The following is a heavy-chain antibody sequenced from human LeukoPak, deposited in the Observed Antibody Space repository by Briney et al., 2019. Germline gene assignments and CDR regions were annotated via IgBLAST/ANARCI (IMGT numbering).Heavy chain of an antibody. Sequence: GGSLRLSCAASGFTFSSYSMNWVRQAPGKGLEWVSSISSNSRYIYYADSVKGRFTISRDNAENSLYLQMNSLRAEDTAVYYCAKNGVYTSGWYGGYFDYWGQGTLVTVSS. CDR3: AKNGVYTSGWYGGYFDY. V-gene: IGHV3-21*01. CDR1: GFTFSSYS. CDR2: ISSNSRYI. D-gene: IGHD6-19*01. J-gene: IGHJ4*02.